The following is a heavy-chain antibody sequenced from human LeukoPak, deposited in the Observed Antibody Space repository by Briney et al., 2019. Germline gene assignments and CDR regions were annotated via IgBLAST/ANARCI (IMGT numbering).Heavy chain of an antibody. Sequence: PGGSLRLSCAASGFTFSSYAMHWVRQAPGKGLEWVAVISYDGSNKYYADSVKGRFTISRDNSKNTLYLQMNSLRAEDTAVYYCARDRRGSGGDVWGKGTTVTVSS. D-gene: IGHD1-26*01. CDR2: ISYDGSNK. V-gene: IGHV3-30*01. J-gene: IGHJ6*04. CDR3: ARDRRGSGGDV. CDR1: GFTFSSYA.